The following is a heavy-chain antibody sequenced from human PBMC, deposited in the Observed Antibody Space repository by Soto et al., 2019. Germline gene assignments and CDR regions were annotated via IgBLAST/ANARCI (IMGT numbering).Heavy chain of an antibody. CDR1: GGSISSGGYY. J-gene: IGHJ4*02. CDR2: IYYSGST. Sequence: SETLSLTCTVSGGSISSGGYYWSWIRQHPGKGLEWIGYIYYSGSTYYNPSLKGRVTISVDTSKNQFSLKLSSVTAADTAVYYCAREFMTTVVTRIVDYWGQGALVTVCS. V-gene: IGHV4-31*03. CDR3: AREFMTTVVTRIVDY. D-gene: IGHD4-17*01.